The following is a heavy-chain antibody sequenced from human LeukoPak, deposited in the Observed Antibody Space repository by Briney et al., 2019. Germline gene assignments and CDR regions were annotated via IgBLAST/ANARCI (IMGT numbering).Heavy chain of an antibody. J-gene: IGHJ4*02. CDR2: ISGGGDRT. CDR3: AFNQQGQWDHYFVY. V-gene: IGHV3-23*01. CDR1: GTIFDTYD. Sequence: QPGGSLRLSFAASGTIFDTYDIVWVRQAPGKGLEWVSGISGGGDRTYYADSLQGRFTISRDNSKNTLHLQMNSLRVEDTAIYYCAFNQQGQWDHYFVYSARGTLVTVSS. D-gene: IGHD1-26*01.